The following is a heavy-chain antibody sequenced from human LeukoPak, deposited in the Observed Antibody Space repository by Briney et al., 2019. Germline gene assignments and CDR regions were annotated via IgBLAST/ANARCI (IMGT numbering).Heavy chain of an antibody. CDR1: GFTFSNYA. Sequence: GGSLRLSCAASGFTFSNYAMNWVRQAPGKGLEWVSSISGSGGSTYYADSVKGRFTISRDNSKNTLYLQMNSLRAEDTAVYYCARDCGGGSCYGPYDAFDIWGQGTMVTVSS. J-gene: IGHJ3*02. CDR3: ARDCGGGSCYGPYDAFDI. V-gene: IGHV3-23*01. CDR2: ISGSGGST. D-gene: IGHD2-15*01.